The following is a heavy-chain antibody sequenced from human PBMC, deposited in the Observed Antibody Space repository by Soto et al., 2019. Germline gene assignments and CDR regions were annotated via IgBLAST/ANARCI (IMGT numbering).Heavy chain of an antibody. CDR2: ISWNSGSI. Sequence: VQLVESGGGLVQPGRSLRLSCAASGFTFDDYAMHWVRQAPGKGLEWVSGISWNSGSIGYADSVKGRFTISRDNAKNSLYLQMNSLRAEDTALYYCAKDIGGGGRSPFDYWGQGTLVTVSS. CDR3: AKDIGGGGRSPFDY. J-gene: IGHJ4*02. CDR1: GFTFDDYA. V-gene: IGHV3-9*01. D-gene: IGHD3-16*01.